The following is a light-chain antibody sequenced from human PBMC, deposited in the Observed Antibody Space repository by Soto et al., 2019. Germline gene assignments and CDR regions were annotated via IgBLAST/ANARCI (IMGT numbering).Light chain of an antibody. Sequence: DIVMTQSPDSLAVSLGERATINCKSSQSVLYNSNNKHSLAWYQQKPGQSPKMLIYWASTRESVVPDRVSGSGSGTNFTLNVSSLEAEDVAVYYCQQYRRSPFTFGPGTKVDIK. CDR1: QSVLYNSNNKHS. V-gene: IGKV4-1*01. J-gene: IGKJ3*01. CDR3: QQYRRSPFT. CDR2: WAS.